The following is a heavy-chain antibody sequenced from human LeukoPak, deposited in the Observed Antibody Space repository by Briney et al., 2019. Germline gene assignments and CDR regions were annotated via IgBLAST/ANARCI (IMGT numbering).Heavy chain of an antibody. CDR3: ARDGDWYYDFWSGQGSY. V-gene: IGHV3-48*01. J-gene: IGHJ4*02. D-gene: IGHD3-3*01. CDR1: GFTFSSYS. CDR2: ISSSSSTI. Sequence: GGSLRLSCAASGFTFSSYSMNWVRQAPGKGLEWVSYISSSSSTIYYADSVKGRFTISRDNAKNSLYLQMNSLRAEDTAVYYCARDGDWYYDFWSGQGSYWGQGTLVTVSS.